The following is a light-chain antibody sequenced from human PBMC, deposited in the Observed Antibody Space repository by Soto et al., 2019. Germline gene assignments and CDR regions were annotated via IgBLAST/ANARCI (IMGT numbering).Light chain of an antibody. Sequence: EIVMTQSPATLSVSPGERATLSCRASQSVSRNLAWYQQKPGQTPRLLIYDASTRATAIPARFSGSGSGTEFTLTISSLQAEDFAVYYCQQYNNWPGTFGQGTKVEIK. J-gene: IGKJ1*01. V-gene: IGKV3-15*01. CDR3: QQYNNWPGT. CDR1: QSVSRN. CDR2: DAS.